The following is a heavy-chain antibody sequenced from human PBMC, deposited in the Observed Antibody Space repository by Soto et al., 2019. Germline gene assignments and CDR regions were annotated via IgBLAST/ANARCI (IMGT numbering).Heavy chain of an antibody. D-gene: IGHD3-22*01. Sequence: GSVKVSCKASGYTFTGYYIHWVRQAPGQGPEWMGWINPNSGGTNYAQKFQGWVTMTRDTSISTAYMELSRLRSDYTAVYYCAREYYYDSSGYFSMGAFDIWGQGTMLTV. CDR2: INPNSGGT. CDR3: AREYYYDSSGYFSMGAFDI. V-gene: IGHV1-2*04. CDR1: GYTFTGYY. J-gene: IGHJ3*02.